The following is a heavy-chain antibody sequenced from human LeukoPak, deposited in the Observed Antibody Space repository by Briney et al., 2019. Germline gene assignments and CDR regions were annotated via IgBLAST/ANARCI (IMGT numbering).Heavy chain of an antibody. CDR1: GGSISSYY. V-gene: IGHV4-59*01. Sequence: SETLSLTCTVFGGSISSYYWSWIRQPPGKGLEWIGYIYYSGSTNYNPSLKSRVTISVDTSKNQFSLKLSSVTAADTAVYYCARDPSLDVWGQGTTVTVSS. J-gene: IGHJ6*02. CDR2: IYYSGST. CDR3: ARDPSLDV.